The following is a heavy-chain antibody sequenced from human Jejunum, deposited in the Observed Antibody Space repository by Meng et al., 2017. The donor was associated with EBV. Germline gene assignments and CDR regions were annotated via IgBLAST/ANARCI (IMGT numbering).Heavy chain of an antibody. V-gene: IGHV4-30-2*01. CDR1: GDSITRGAYL. Sequence: QLPRERCGSGAVKPSQTLSLPSAVSGDSITRGAYLWSWIRQTPGNGLEWIGNIYHIGSTYYNPSLKSRVTISVDRSKNQFSLKLTSVTAADTAVYYCARGGPDFGDYVPFDYWGQGTLVTVSS. CDR2: IYHIGST. J-gene: IGHJ4*02. CDR3: ARGGPDFGDYVPFDY. D-gene: IGHD4-17*01.